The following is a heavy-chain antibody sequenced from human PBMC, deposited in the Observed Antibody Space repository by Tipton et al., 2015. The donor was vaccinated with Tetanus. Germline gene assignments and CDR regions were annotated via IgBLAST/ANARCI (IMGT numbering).Heavy chain of an antibody. D-gene: IGHD2-15*01. Sequence: TLSLTCAVYGGSFSGYYWSWIRQPPGKGLEWIGEINHSGSTNYNPSLKSRVTISVDTSKNQFSLKLSSVTAADTAVYYCARAAGYCSGGSCPKYYYYYGMDVWGQGTTVTVSS. V-gene: IGHV4-34*01. CDR3: ARAAGYCSGGSCPKYYYYYGMDV. CDR2: INHSGST. CDR1: GGSFSGYY. J-gene: IGHJ6*02.